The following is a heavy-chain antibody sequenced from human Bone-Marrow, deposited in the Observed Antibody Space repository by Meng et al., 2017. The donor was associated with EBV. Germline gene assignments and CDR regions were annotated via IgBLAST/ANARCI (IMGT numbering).Heavy chain of an antibody. Sequence: QVQLQQWGAGLLKPSETLSLTCAVYGGSFSGYYWSWIRQPPGKGLEWIGEINHSGSTNYNPSLKSRVTISVDTSKNQFSLKLSSATAADTAVYYCARGSGSGKSKDYWGQGTLVTVSS. J-gene: IGHJ4*02. CDR2: INHSGST. V-gene: IGHV4-34*01. CDR1: GGSFSGYY. D-gene: IGHD3-10*01. CDR3: ARGSGSGKSKDY.